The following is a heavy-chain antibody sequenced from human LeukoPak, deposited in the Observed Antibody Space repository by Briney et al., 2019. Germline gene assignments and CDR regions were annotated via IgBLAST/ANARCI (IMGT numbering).Heavy chain of an antibody. D-gene: IGHD5-18*01. V-gene: IGHV3-48*01. Sequence: GGSLRLSCAASGFTFSDYSMNWVRQAPGKGLEWVSNISSSSTAIYYADSVRGRFTISRDNAKNSLYLQVNSLRAEDTAVYYCTMKSGYNYAFNYWGQGTLVTVSS. CDR3: TMKSGYNYAFNY. CDR1: GFTFSDYS. J-gene: IGHJ4*02. CDR2: ISSSSTAI.